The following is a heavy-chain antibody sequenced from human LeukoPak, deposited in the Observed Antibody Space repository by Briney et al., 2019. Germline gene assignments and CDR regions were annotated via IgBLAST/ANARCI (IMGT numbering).Heavy chain of an antibody. Sequence: GGSLRLSCAGSGFIFGDYYMSWIRQTPGKGLEWLSYISSSGSTIYYADSVKGRFTISKDDAKNSLYLQMNSLRAEDTAVYYCVRGCTSASCQGYFDYWGQGTLVTVSS. CDR1: GFIFGDYY. J-gene: IGHJ4*02. V-gene: IGHV3-11*01. D-gene: IGHD2-2*01. CDR3: VRGCTSASCQGYFDY. CDR2: ISSSGSTI.